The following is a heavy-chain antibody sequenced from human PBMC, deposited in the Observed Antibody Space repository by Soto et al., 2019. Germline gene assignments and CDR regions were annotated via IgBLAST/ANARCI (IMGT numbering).Heavy chain of an antibody. D-gene: IGHD4-17*01. Sequence: QVQLQESGPGLVKPSETLSLTCTVSGGSISSYYWSWIRQPPGKGLEWIGYIYYSGSTNYNPSLKSRGTISVDTSKNQFSLKLSSVTVADTAVYYCARVYGDYLDYWGQGTLVTVSS. CDR3: ARVYGDYLDY. CDR1: GGSISSYY. J-gene: IGHJ4*02. CDR2: IYYSGST. V-gene: IGHV4-59*01.